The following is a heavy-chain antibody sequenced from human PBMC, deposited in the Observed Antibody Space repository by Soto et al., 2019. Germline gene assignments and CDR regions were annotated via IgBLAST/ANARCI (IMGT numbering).Heavy chain of an antibody. CDR3: AVGIATYYFGY. CDR1: GYTFTSYA. J-gene: IGHJ4*03. Sequence: QVQLVQSGAEEKKPGASVKVSCKASGYTFTSYAMHWVRQAPGQRLEWMGWINAGNGNTKYSQKFQGRVTITRDTAAIAANLELRSVGSEQTAVYYCAVGIATYYFGYWGHGALVTVSS. D-gene: IGHD6-13*01. V-gene: IGHV1-3*05. CDR2: INAGNGNT.